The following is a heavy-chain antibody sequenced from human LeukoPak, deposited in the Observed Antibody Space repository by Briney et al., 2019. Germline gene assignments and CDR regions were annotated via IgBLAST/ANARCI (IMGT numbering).Heavy chain of an antibody. J-gene: IGHJ4*02. D-gene: IGHD2-21*02. Sequence: PGGSLRLSCAASGFTFSSYSMNWVRQAPGKGLEWVSSISSSSSYIYYADSVKGRFTISRDNAKNTLYLQMNSLRAEDTAVYYCAGVRGTAIWARYFDYWGQGTLVTVSS. CDR1: GFTFSSYS. CDR3: AGVRGTAIWARYFDY. CDR2: ISSSSSYI. V-gene: IGHV3-21*01.